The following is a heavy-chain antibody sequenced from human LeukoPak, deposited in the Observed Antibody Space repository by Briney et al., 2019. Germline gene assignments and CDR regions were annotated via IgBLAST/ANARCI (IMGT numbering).Heavy chain of an antibody. D-gene: IGHD3-10*01. CDR2: IKQDGGEK. J-gene: IGHJ4*02. CDR3: ARWYSGSGGWVLDY. V-gene: IGHV3-7*05. Sequence: GGSLRLSCVGSGFSISNHQMNWVRQAPGKGLEWVAKIKQDGGEKNYMDSVKGRFTISIDNAKTSLFLQMTSLRVEDTAVYYCARWYSGSGGWVLDYWGQGTLVTVSS. CDR1: GFSISNHQ.